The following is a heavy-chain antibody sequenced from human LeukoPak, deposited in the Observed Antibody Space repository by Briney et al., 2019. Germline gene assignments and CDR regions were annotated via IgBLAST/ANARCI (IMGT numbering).Heavy chain of an antibody. V-gene: IGHV7-4-1*02. CDR2: INTNTGNP. CDR1: GYTFTSYA. J-gene: IGHJ6*02. D-gene: IGHD6-13*01. Sequence: ASVKVSCKAPGYTFTSYAMNWVRQAPGQGLEWMGWINTNTGNPTYAQGFTGRFVFSLDTSVSTAYLQISSLKAEDTAVYYCARDPLSSSWVYYYYYGMDVWGQGTTVTVSS. CDR3: ARDPLSSSWVYYYYYGMDV.